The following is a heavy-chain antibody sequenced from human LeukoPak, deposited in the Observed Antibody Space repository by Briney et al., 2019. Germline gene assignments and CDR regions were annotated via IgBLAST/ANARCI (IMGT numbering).Heavy chain of an antibody. CDR3: ASSGYRRAFDI. D-gene: IGHD3-3*01. V-gene: IGHV4-59*01. CDR2: IYYSGST. J-gene: IGHJ3*02. CDR1: GGSISSYY. Sequence: SETLSLTCTVSGGSISSYYWSWIRQPPGKGLEWIGYIYYSGSTNCNPSLKSRVTISVDTSKNQFSLKLSSVTAADTAVYYCASSGYRRAFDIWGQGTMVTVSS.